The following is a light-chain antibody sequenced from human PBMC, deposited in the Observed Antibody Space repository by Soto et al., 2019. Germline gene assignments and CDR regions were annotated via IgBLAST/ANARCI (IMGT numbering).Light chain of an antibody. J-gene: IGLJ1*01. CDR1: NIGRKG. CDR3: QVWDSDQSYV. Sequence: SYELTQPPSVSVAPGQTARITCGGNNIGRKGVHWYQQKPGQAPVLVVYNDGDRPSGIPERFSGSNSGNTATLTVSRVEAGDEADYYCQVWDSDQSYVFGTGTKVTVL. CDR2: NDG. V-gene: IGLV3-21*02.